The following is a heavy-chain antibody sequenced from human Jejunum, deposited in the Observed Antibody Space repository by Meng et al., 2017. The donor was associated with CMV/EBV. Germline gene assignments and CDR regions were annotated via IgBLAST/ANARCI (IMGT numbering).Heavy chain of an antibody. V-gene: IGHV4-34*01. Sequence: QVHLQQWGAGLLKPSETLSLTCAVSGGSFSHYYWTWIRQSPGKGLEWIGEINQSVGSNYNPSLKSRVTMSLDTSENHFSLKLDSVTAADTAVYYCARGGGINRWFDPWGQGTLVTVSS. CDR1: GGSFSHYY. CDR3: ARGGGINRWFDP. CDR2: INQSVGS. J-gene: IGHJ5*02. D-gene: IGHD1-14*01.